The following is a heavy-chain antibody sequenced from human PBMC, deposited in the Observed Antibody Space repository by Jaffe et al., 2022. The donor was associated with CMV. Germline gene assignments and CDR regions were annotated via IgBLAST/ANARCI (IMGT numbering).Heavy chain of an antibody. D-gene: IGHD2-2*01. V-gene: IGHV5-51*01. CDR1: GYSFTSYW. CDR3: ARRDPYCSSTSCFDY. CDR2: IYPGDSDT. Sequence: EVQLVQSGAEVKKPGESLKISCKGSGYSFTSYWIGWVRQMPGKGLEWMGIIYPGDSDTRYSPSFQGQVTISADKSISTAYLQWSSLKASDTAMYYCARRDPYCSSTSCFDYWGQGTLVTVSS. J-gene: IGHJ4*02.